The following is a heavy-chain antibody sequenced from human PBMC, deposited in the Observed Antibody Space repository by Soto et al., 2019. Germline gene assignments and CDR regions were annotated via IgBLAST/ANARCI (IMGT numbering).Heavy chain of an antibody. J-gene: IGHJ6*03. CDR1: GFTFSSYA. CDR3: AKEGEGARYYYYYMDV. Sequence: EVQLLESGGGLVQPGGSLRLSCAASGFTFSSYAMSWVRQAPGKGLEWVSAISGSGGSTYYADSVKGRFTISRDNSKNTLYLQMNSRRAEDTAVYYCAKEGEGARYYYYYMDVWGKGTTVTVSS. CDR2: ISGSGGST. V-gene: IGHV3-23*01. D-gene: IGHD3-16*01.